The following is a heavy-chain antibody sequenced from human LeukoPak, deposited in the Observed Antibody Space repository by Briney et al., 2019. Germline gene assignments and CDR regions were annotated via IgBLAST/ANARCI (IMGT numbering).Heavy chain of an antibody. CDR2: ISGSGGST. CDR3: AKRGSSWYGSDY. J-gene: IGHJ4*02. D-gene: IGHD6-13*01. V-gene: IGHV3-23*01. Sequence: GGSLRLSCASSGFTFSSYAMSWVRQAPGKGLEWVSAISGSGGSTYYADSVKGRFTISRDNSKNTLYLQMNSLRAEDTAVYYCAKRGSSWYGSDYWGQGTLVTVSS. CDR1: GFTFSSYA.